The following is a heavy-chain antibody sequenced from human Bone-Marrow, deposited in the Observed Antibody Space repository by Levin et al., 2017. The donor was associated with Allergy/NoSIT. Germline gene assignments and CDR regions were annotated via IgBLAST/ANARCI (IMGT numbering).Heavy chain of an antibody. CDR1: DGSISSSSYY. CDR2: ISYSEST. CDR3: EGAYYDSSGAYDY. J-gene: IGHJ4*02. Sequence: SETLSLTCSVSDGSISSSSYYWHWVRQSPGKGLEWIGCISYSESTYYNPSLKSRLTISLDTSKNQFSLRLTSVTAADTAVYFCEGAYYDSSGAYDYWGRGTLVTV. V-gene: IGHV4-39*01. D-gene: IGHD3-16*01.